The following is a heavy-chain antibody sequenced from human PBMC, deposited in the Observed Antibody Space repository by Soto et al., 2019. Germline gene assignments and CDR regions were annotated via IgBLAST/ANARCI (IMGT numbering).Heavy chain of an antibody. J-gene: IGHJ6*02. CDR2: IYHSGST. V-gene: IGHV4-4*02. Sequence: PSETLSLTCAVSGGSISSSNWWSWVRQPPGKGLEWIGEIYHSGSTNYNPSLKSRVTISVDKSKNQFSLKLSSVTAADTAVYYCARDQGATYYYDSSGPFARGMDVWGQGTTVTVSS. CDR1: GGSISSSNW. CDR3: ARDQGATYYYDSSGPFARGMDV. D-gene: IGHD3-22*01.